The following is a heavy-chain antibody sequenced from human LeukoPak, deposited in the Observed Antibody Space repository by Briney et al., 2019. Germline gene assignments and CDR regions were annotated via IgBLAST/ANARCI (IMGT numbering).Heavy chain of an antibody. CDR2: IYYSGST. V-gene: IGHV4-39*07. CDR1: GGSIRSSSYY. D-gene: IGHD6-19*01. Sequence: PSETLSLTCTVSGGSIRSSSYYWGWIRQPPGKGLEWIGSIYYSGSTYYNASLKSRVTISVDTSKNQFSLKLSSVTAADTAVYYCTTYRSGHYWGQGTLVTVSS. CDR3: TTYRSGHY. J-gene: IGHJ4*02.